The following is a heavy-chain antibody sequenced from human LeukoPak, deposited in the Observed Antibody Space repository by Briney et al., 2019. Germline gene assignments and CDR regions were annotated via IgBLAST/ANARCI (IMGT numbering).Heavy chain of an antibody. J-gene: IGHJ4*02. CDR2: IYYSGST. CDR1: GGSISSSSYY. CDR3: ARHYYGSGRGFDY. D-gene: IGHD3-10*01. Sequence: SETLSLTCTVSGGSISSSSYYWGWIRQPPGKGLEWIGSIYYSGSTYYNPSLKSRVTIPVDTSKNQFSLKLSSVTAADTAVYYCARHYYGSGRGFDYWGQGTLVTVSS. V-gene: IGHV4-39*01.